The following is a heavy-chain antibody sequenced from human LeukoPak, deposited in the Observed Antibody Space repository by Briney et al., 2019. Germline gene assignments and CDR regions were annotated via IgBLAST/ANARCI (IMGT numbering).Heavy chain of an antibody. V-gene: IGHV4-38-2*02. Sequence: SETLSLTCTVSGYSISSGYYWGWIRQPPGKGLEWIGSIYHSGSTYYNPSLKSRVTISVDTSKNQFSLKLSSVTAADTAVYYCARAIEVGAMTPLDYWGQGTQVTVSS. CDR3: ARAIEVGAMTPLDY. D-gene: IGHD1-26*01. CDR1: GYSISSGYY. CDR2: IYHSGST. J-gene: IGHJ4*02.